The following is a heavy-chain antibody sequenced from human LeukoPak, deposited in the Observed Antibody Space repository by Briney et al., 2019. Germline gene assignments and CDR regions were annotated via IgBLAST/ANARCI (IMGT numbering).Heavy chain of an antibody. CDR1: GGTFSSYT. J-gene: IGHJ5*02. Sequence: ASVKVSCKASGGTFSSYTISWVRQAPGQGLEWMGRIIPILGIANYAQKFQGKVTITADKSTSTAYMELSSLRSEDTAVYYCARVGYDFWSGPSPGDNWFDPWGQGTLVTVSS. CDR2: IIPILGIA. CDR3: ARVGYDFWSGPSPGDNWFDP. D-gene: IGHD3-3*01. V-gene: IGHV1-69*02.